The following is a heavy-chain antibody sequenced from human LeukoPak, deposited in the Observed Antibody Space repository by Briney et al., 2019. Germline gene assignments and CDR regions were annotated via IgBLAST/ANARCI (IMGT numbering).Heavy chain of an antibody. CDR1: GFTFSRYW. D-gene: IGHD5-18*01. CDR2: IKQDGSEK. CDR3: ARERYSYGCNYFDY. J-gene: IGHJ4*02. Sequence: RGSLRLSCAASGFTFSRYWMSWVRQAPGRGLEWVADIKQDGSEKYYVDSVKGRFTISRDNAKNSLYLQMNSLRAEDTAVYYYARERYSYGCNYFDYWGQGTLVTVSS. V-gene: IGHV3-7*01.